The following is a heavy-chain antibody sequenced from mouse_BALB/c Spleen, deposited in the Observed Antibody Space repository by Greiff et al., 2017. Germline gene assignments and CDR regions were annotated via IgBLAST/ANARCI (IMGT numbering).Heavy chain of an antibody. Sequence: VQLKESGGDLVKPGGSLKLSCAASGFTFSSYGMSWVRQTPDKRLEWVATISSGGSYTYYPDSVKGRFTISRDNAKNTLYLQMSSLKSEDTAMYYCARPYYDYGGYYFDYWGQGTTLTVSS. V-gene: IGHV5-6*01. CDR2: ISSGGSYT. D-gene: IGHD2-4*01. J-gene: IGHJ2*01. CDR1: GFTFSSYG. CDR3: ARPYYDYGGYYFDY.